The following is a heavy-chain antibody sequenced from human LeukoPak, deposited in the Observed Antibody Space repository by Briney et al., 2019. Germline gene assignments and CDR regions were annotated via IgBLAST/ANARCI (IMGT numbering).Heavy chain of an antibody. CDR2: SYYSGST. CDR1: GCSISSSSYY. CDR3: ARQAPTSSSWYVAAQRGRYYFDY. J-gene: IGHJ4*02. Sequence: PSETLSLTCTVSGCSISSSSYYWVWIRQPPGKGLEWSGSSYYSGSTYYNPSLKSRVTISVDTSKNQFSLKLSSVTAADTAVYYCARQAPTSSSWYVAAQRGRYYFDYWGQGTLVTVSS. D-gene: IGHD6-13*01. V-gene: IGHV4-39*01.